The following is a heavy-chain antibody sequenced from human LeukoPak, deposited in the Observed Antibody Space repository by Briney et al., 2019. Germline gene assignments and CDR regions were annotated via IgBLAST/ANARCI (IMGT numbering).Heavy chain of an antibody. Sequence: GESLKISCQASGXSFTSYWTGWVRQMPGKGLECMGIIHPGDSETRYSPSFQGQVTISADKSINTAYLQWSGLKASDTAMYYCARRLGATQPYFDFWGQGTLVTVSS. CDR3: ARRLGATQPYFDF. CDR1: GXSFTSYW. D-gene: IGHD1-26*01. V-gene: IGHV5-51*01. CDR2: IHPGDSET. J-gene: IGHJ4*02.